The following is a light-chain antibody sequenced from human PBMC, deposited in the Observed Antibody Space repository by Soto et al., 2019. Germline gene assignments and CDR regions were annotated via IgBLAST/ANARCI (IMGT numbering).Light chain of an antibody. CDR2: GAS. CDR1: QSISSAH. V-gene: IGKV3-20*01. CDR3: QHYDGSPLT. Sequence: EIVLTQSPGTLCLSPGDRGTLSCRTSQSISSAHLAWYQQKPGQAPRLLIYGASNRATGIPDRFSGSGSGTDFTLTISRLEPEDFAVYYCQHYDGSPLTFGGGTKVELK. J-gene: IGKJ4*01.